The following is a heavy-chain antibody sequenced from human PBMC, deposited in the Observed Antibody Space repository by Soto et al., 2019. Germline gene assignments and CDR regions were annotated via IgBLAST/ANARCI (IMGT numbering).Heavy chain of an antibody. V-gene: IGHV3-23*01. Sequence: EVQLLESGGGLVQPGGSLRLSCAASGFAFSSFAMNWVRQAPGKGLEWVSGISSNGVKTYFADSVKGRFTISRDNSKNTLYLQMNSLRAEDTAVYYCAKSSSFYCGSTNCYIYWGKGTLVTVSS. J-gene: IGHJ4*02. CDR3: AKSSSFYCGSTNCYIY. D-gene: IGHD2-2*02. CDR2: ISSNGVKT. CDR1: GFAFSSFA.